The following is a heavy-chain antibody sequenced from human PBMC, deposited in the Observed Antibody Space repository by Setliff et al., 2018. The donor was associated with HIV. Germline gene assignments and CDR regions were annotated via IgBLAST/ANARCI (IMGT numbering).Heavy chain of an antibody. J-gene: IGHJ4*02. CDR1: GFTFSNYE. V-gene: IGHV3-48*03. D-gene: IGHD3-22*01. CDR3: ARAQGEYYYDSSGRALDY. Sequence: GGSLRLSCAASGFTFSNYEMSWVRQAPGKGPEWVSYITGSGDTIYYADSVKGRFTMSRDNAKDSVYLQMNSLRAEDTAVYYCARAQGEYYYDSSGRALDYWGQGTLVTVSS. CDR2: ITGSGDTI.